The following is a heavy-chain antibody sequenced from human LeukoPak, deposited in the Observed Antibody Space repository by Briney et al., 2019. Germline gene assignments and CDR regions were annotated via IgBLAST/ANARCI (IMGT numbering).Heavy chain of an antibody. J-gene: IGHJ4*02. CDR3: AREADYYDSSGYYGSFDY. CDR2: IYYSGST. Sequence: SETLSLTCTVSGGSISSSSYYWGWIRQPPGKGLEWIGSIYYSGSTYYNPSLKSRVTISVDTSKNQFSLKLSSVTAADTAVYYCAREADYYDSSGYYGSFDYWGQGTLVTVSS. CDR1: GGSISSSSYY. D-gene: IGHD3-22*01. V-gene: IGHV4-39*02.